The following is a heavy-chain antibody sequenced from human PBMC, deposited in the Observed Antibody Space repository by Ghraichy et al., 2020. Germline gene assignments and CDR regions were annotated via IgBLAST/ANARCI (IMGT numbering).Heavy chain of an antibody. CDR2: IYYSGST. Sequence: SETLSLTCTVSGGSISSSSYYWGWIRQPPGKGLEWIGSIYYSGSTYYNPSLKSRVTISVDTSKNQFSLKLSSVTSADTAVYYCARHDGIAYYDFWSGYLPNWFDPWGQGTLVTVYS. J-gene: IGHJ5*02. CDR1: GGSISSSSYY. D-gene: IGHD3-3*01. V-gene: IGHV4-39*01. CDR3: ARHDGIAYYDFWSGYLPNWFDP.